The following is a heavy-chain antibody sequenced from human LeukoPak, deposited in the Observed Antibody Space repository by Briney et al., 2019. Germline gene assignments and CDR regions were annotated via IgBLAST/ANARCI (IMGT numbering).Heavy chain of an antibody. Sequence: SVKVSCKASGDTFSSYAISWVRQAPGQGLEWMGGIIPIFGSTNYAQKFQGRVTITRDESTSTAYMELSSLRSEDTAVYYCARQHYYGSGSYENWFDPWGQGTMVTVSS. V-gene: IGHV1-69*05. J-gene: IGHJ5*02. CDR2: IIPIFGST. D-gene: IGHD3-10*01. CDR1: GDTFSSYA. CDR3: ARQHYYGSGSYENWFDP.